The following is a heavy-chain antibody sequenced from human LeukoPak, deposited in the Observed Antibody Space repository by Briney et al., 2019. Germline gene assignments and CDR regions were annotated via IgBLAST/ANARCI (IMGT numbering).Heavy chain of an antibody. V-gene: IGHV4-4*07. CDR2: IYTSGST. D-gene: IGHD2-15*01. Sequence: PSETLSLTCTVSGGSISSYYWSWIRQPAGKGLEWIGRIYTSGSTNYNPSLKSRVTMSVDTSKNQFSLKLSSVTAADTAVYYCARVGYIGYCSGGSCYRYFDPWGQGTLVTVSS. J-gene: IGHJ5*02. CDR3: ARVGYIGYCSGGSCYRYFDP. CDR1: GGSISSYY.